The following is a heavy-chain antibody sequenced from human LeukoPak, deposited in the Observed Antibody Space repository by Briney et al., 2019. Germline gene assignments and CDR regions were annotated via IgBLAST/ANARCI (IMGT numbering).Heavy chain of an antibody. CDR2: IRSKAYGGTT. Sequence: GGSLRLSCTASGFTFGDYAMSWVRQAPGKGLEWVGFIRSKAYGGTTEYAASVKGRFTISRDDSKSIAYLQMNSLKTEDTAVYYCTSPLVATIHVDAFDIWGQGTMVTVSS. CDR1: GFTFGDYA. J-gene: IGHJ3*02. V-gene: IGHV3-49*04. CDR3: TSPLVATIHVDAFDI. D-gene: IGHD5-12*01.